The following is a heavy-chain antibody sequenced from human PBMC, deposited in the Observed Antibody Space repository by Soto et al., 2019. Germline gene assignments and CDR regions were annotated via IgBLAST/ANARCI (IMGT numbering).Heavy chain of an antibody. Sequence: QVQLVQSGGEVKKPGSSVKVSCKASGGTFSSYAISWVRQAPGQGLEWMGGSIRIFDTANYAQKFQGRVTITADESTSTAYMELSSLTSEDTAVYYCARGKEYQLLANYYYGIDVWGQGTTVTVSS. J-gene: IGHJ6*02. V-gene: IGHV1-69*01. CDR1: GGTFSSYA. D-gene: IGHD2-2*01. CDR3: ARGKEYQLLANYYYGIDV. CDR2: SIRIFDTA.